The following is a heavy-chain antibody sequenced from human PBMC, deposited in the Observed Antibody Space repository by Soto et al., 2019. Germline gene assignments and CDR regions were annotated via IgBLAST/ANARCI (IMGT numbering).Heavy chain of an antibody. Sequence: EVQLVESGGGLVQPGESLRLSCVASGFTFSYYWMHWVRQGPGKGLVWVSRIHSDGSSTTYADSVKGRFTISRDNAKNTLYLQMNSLRAEDTAVYYCARGDRGAFDNWGQGTVVTVSS. J-gene: IGHJ3*02. CDR1: GFTFSYYW. CDR2: IHSDGSST. V-gene: IGHV3-74*01. D-gene: IGHD1-26*01. CDR3: ARGDRGAFDN.